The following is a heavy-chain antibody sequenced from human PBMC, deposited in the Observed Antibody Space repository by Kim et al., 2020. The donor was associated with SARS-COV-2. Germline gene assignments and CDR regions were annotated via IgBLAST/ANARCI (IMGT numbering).Heavy chain of an antibody. CDR2: INPNSGGT. V-gene: IGHV1-2*02. CDR1: GYTFTGYY. J-gene: IGHJ4*02. D-gene: IGHD5-18*01. Sequence: ASVKVSCKASGYTFTGYYMHWVRQAPGQGLEWMGWINPNSGGTNYAQKFQGRVTMTRDTSISTAYMELSRLRSDDTAVYYCARATWIQLWPLFDYWGQGTLVTVSS. CDR3: ARATWIQLWPLFDY.